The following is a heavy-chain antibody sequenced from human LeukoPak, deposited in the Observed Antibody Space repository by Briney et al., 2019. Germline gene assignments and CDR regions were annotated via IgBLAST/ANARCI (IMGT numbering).Heavy chain of an antibody. CDR3: ARDSGEIGAFDI. CDR1: GFTFSRYW. V-gene: IGHV3-74*01. CDR2: INSDGSRT. J-gene: IGHJ3*02. Sequence: GGSLRLSCEASGFTFSRYWMHWVRQAPGKGLVWVSRINSDGSRTTYADSVKGRFTISRDNAKNTLYLQMNSLRAEDTAVYYCARDSGEIGAFDIWGQGTMVTVSS. D-gene: IGHD3-10*01.